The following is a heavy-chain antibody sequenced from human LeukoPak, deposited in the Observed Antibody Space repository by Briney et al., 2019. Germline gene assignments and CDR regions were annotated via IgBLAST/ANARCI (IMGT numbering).Heavy chain of an antibody. CDR1: GASISSYY. V-gene: IGHV4-59*01. Sequence: SETLSLTCTVSGASISSYYWSWIRQPPGKGLEWIGHIYYSGSTDYNPSLKSRVSISVDTSKNQFSLKVSSVTAADTAVYYCVRVGYGYGYPSWFDPWGQGTLVTVSS. CDR3: VRVGYGYGYPSWFDP. D-gene: IGHD5-18*01. CDR2: IYYSGST. J-gene: IGHJ5*02.